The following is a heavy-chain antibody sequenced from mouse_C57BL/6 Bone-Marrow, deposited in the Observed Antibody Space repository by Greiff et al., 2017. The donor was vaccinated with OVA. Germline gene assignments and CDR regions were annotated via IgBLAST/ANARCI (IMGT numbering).Heavy chain of an antibody. CDR2: INPSSGYT. CDR1: GYTFTSYW. J-gene: IGHJ1*03. V-gene: IGHV1-7*01. Sequence: VQLQQSGAELAKPGASVKLSCKASGYTFTSYWMHWVKQRPGQGLEWIGYINPSSGYTKYNQKFKDKATLTAVKSSSTAYMQLSSLTYEDSAVYYCARSNYSNYERYFDVWGTGTTVTVSS. CDR3: ARSNYSNYERYFDV. D-gene: IGHD2-5*01.